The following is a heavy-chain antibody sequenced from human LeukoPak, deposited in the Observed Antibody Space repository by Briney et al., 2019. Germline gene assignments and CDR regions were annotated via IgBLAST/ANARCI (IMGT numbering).Heavy chain of an antibody. V-gene: IGHV1-18*01. J-gene: IGHJ4*02. CDR2: ISPYNGNT. D-gene: IGHD3-3*01. CDR3: AKDRAATIFGVVITCFDY. CDR1: GYTFTTYG. Sequence: GASVKVSCKASGYTFTTYGISWVRQAPGQGLEWMGWISPYNGNTNYAQKFQGRVTLTTDTSTSTVYMELRSLRSDDTAVYYCAKDRAATIFGVVITCFDYWGQGTLVTVSS.